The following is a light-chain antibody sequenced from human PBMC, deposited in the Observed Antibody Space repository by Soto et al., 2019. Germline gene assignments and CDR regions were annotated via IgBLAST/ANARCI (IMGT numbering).Light chain of an antibody. CDR2: KAS. V-gene: IGKV1-5*03. CDR1: QSIDSW. Sequence: DIQMTQSPSTMSASVGDRVTITCRASQSIDSWLAWYQQKPGKAPKFLMYKASNLESGVPSRFSGSGSETEFTLTISSLQPDYFATYYCQHYKSYPWTFGQGTKVEFK. CDR3: QHYKSYPWT. J-gene: IGKJ1*01.